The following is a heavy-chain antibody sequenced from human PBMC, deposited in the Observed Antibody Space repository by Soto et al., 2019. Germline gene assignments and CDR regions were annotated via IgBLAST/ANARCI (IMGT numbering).Heavy chain of an antibody. J-gene: IGHJ6*02. Sequence: ASVKVSCKASGYTFTSYGISWVRQAPGQGLEWMGWISAYNGNTNYAQKLQGRVTMTTDTSTSTAYMELRSLRSDDTAVYYCATLPFYDSSGYPQNYYGMDVWGQGTTVTVSS. CDR1: GYTFTSYG. V-gene: IGHV1-18*01. CDR3: ATLPFYDSSGYPQNYYGMDV. CDR2: ISAYNGNT. D-gene: IGHD3-22*01.